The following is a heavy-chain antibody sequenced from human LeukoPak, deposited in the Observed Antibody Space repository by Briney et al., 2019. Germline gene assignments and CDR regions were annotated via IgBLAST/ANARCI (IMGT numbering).Heavy chain of an antibody. D-gene: IGHD2-2*01. J-gene: IGHJ4*02. V-gene: IGHV4-59*01. CDR3: ATGEYQLLAHYFDY. CDR1: GGSISSYY. Sequence: SETLSLTCTVSGGSISSYYWSWIRQPPGKGLEWIGYIYYSGSTNYNPSLKSRVTISVDTSKNQFSLKLSSVTAANTAVYYCATGEYQLLAHYFDYWGQGTLVTVSS. CDR2: IYYSGST.